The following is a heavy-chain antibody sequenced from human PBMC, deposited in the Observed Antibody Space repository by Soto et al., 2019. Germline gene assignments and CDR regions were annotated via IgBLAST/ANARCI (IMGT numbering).Heavy chain of an antibody. J-gene: IGHJ3*02. CDR3: AKVSDYYGSGSYRRGDAFDI. V-gene: IGHV3-30*18. Sequence: GESLKISCAASGFTFSSYGMHWVRQAPGKGLEWVAVISYDGSNKYYADSVKGRFPISRDNSKHTLYLQMNSLRAEDTAVYYCAKVSDYYGSGSYRRGDAFDIWGQGTMVTVSS. CDR1: GFTFSSYG. D-gene: IGHD3-10*01. CDR2: ISYDGSNK.